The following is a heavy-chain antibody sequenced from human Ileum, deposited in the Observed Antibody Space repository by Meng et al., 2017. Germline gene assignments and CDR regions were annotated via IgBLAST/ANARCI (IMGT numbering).Heavy chain of an antibody. CDR3: TRGRSIAVPGTVELVDY. Sequence: ASVKVSCKASGYTFTDYYMHWVRQAPGQGLEWMGWIKPNSGDTDYAQRFQGRVTLTRDTSISTAFMELSRLRSDDSALYYCTRGRSIAVPGTVELVDYWGQGTPVTVSS. J-gene: IGHJ4*02. D-gene: IGHD6-19*01. CDR1: GYTFTDYY. V-gene: IGHV1-2*02. CDR2: IKPNSGDT.